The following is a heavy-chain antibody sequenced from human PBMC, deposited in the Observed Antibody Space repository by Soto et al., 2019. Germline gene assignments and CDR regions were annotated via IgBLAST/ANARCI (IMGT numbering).Heavy chain of an antibody. Sequence: LSLTCAVSGYSISSGYYWGWIRQPPGKGLEWIGSIYHSGSTYYNTSLKSRVTISVDTSKNQFSLKLSAVTAADTAVYYCARDVSVGYSYGNNVPFDYWGQGTLVTVSS. CDR3: ARDVSVGYSYGNNVPFDY. CDR1: GYSISSGYY. D-gene: IGHD5-18*01. CDR2: IYHSGST. V-gene: IGHV4-38-2*02. J-gene: IGHJ4*02.